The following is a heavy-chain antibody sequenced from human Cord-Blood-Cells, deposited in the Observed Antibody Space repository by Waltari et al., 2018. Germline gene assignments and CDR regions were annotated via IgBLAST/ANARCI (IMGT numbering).Heavy chain of an antibody. D-gene: IGHD1-26*01. CDR1: GGSISSSSYY. J-gene: IGHJ4*02. CDR3: ARRDIVGATDY. V-gene: IGHV4-39*01. Sequence: QLLLQESGPGLVKPSETLSLTCTVSGGSISSSSYYWGWIRQPPGKGLEWIGSIYYSGSTYYNPSLKSRVTISVDTSKNQFSLKLSSVTAADTAVYYCARRDIVGATDYWGQGTLVTVSS. CDR2: IYYSGST.